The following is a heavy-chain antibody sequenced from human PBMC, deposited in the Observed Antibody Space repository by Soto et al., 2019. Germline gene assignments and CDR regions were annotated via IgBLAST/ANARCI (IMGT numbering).Heavy chain of an antibody. CDR2: IKSKTDGGTT. D-gene: IGHD3-10*01. CDR1: GFTFSNAW. Sequence: GGSLRLSCAASGFTFSNAWMSWVRQAPGKGLEWVGRIKSKTDGGTTGYAAPVKGRFTISRDDSKNTLYLQMNSLKTEDTAVYSCTTGYRGSDFGYWGQGTLVTVSS. V-gene: IGHV3-15*01. J-gene: IGHJ4*02. CDR3: TTGYRGSDFGY.